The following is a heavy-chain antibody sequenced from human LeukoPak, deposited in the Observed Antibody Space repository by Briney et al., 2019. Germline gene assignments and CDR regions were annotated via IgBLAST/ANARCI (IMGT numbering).Heavy chain of an antibody. V-gene: IGHV3-74*01. CDR2: INSDGSST. D-gene: IGHD5-12*01. J-gene: IGHJ4*02. CDR3: ARVDIYNGNPLILGC. CDR1: GFTFSSYW. Sequence: GGSLRLSCAASGFTFSSYWMHWVRQAPGKGLVWVSRINSDGSSTSYADSVKGRFTISRDNAKNTLYLQVNSLRAEDTAVYYCARVDIYNGNPLILGCWGQGTLVTVSS.